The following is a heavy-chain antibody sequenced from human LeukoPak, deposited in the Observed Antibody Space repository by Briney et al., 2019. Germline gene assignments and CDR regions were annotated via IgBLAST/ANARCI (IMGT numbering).Heavy chain of an antibody. J-gene: IGHJ3*02. Sequence: PSETLSLTCTVSGGSISSYYWSWIRQPPGKGLEWIGYIYYSGSTNYNPSLKSRVTISVDTSKYQFSLKLSSVTAADTAVYYCARGADSSSWWSGFAFDIWGQGTMVTVSS. CDR2: IYYSGST. CDR3: ARGADSSSWWSGFAFDI. V-gene: IGHV4-59*12. CDR1: GGSISSYY. D-gene: IGHD6-13*01.